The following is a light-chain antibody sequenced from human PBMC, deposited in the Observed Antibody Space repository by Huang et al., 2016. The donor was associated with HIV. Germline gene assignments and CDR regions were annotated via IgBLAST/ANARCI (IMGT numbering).Light chain of an antibody. V-gene: IGKV3-15*01. CDR1: QSVSTN. CDR3: QQYKDWPPIT. Sequence: EIVMTQSPATLSVSPGERATLSCRASQSVSTNLAWFQQKPGQAPRLLIYGASTRATDDPVRFSGSGSGTEFTLTISSLQSEDFVVYYCQQYKDWPPITFGPGTKLEIK. J-gene: IGKJ3*01. CDR2: GAS.